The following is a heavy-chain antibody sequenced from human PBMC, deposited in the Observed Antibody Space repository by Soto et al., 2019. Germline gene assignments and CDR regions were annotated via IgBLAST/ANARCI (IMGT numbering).Heavy chain of an antibody. J-gene: IGHJ4*02. Sequence: PGGSLRLSCAASGFTFSSYAMHWVRQAPGKGLEWVAVISYDGSNKYYADSVKGRFTISRDNSKNTLYLQMNSLRAEDTAVYYCARDPQTVKYSGSYYFDYWGQGTLVTVSS. D-gene: IGHD1-26*01. CDR1: GFTFSSYA. V-gene: IGHV3-30-3*01. CDR2: ISYDGSNK. CDR3: ARDPQTVKYSGSYYFDY.